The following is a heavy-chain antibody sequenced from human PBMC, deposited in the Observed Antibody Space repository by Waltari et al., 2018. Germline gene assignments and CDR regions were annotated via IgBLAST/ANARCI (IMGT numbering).Heavy chain of an antibody. Sequence: QVQLVQSGAEVKKPGSSVKVSCKASGDTFSRYAISWVRQAPGQGLEWMGRINTDSGGTNYAQKYQGRVTRTRDTSISTAYMELSRLRSDDTAVYDCARSYSSSWYLFGWFDPWGQGTLVTVSS. CDR3: ARSYSSSWYLFGWFDP. J-gene: IGHJ5*02. CDR2: INTDSGGT. D-gene: IGHD6-13*01. CDR1: GDTFSRYA. V-gene: IGHV1-2*06.